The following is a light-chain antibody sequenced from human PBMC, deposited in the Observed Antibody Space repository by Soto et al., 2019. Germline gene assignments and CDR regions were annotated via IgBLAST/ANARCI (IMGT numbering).Light chain of an antibody. V-gene: IGKV1-12*02. CDR2: SAS. CDR1: QGISSW. J-gene: IGKJ5*01. Sequence: DIQMTQSPSSVSASVGDRVTITSRASQGISSWLVWYQQKPGKAPKLLIYSASSLQSGGPSRFSGSRSGTDFTLTIISLQPEDFATYYCQQSDSTPSITFGQGTRLEIK. CDR3: QQSDSTPSIT.